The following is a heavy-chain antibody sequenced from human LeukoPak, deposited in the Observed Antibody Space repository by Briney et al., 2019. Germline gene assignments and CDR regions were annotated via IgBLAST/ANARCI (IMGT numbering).Heavy chain of an antibody. J-gene: IGHJ5*02. V-gene: IGHV4-59*01. D-gene: IGHD2-2*01. CDR3: AREGHCSSTSCYFNWFDP. Sequence: PSETLSLTCTVSGGSISSYYWSWIRQPPGKGLEWIGYIYYSGSTNYNPSLKSRVTISVDTSKNQFSLKLSSVTAADTAVYYCAREGHCSSTSCYFNWFDPWGQGTLVTVSS. CDR1: GGSISSYY. CDR2: IYYSGST.